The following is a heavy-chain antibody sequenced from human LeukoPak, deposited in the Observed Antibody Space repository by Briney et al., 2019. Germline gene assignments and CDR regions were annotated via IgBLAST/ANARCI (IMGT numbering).Heavy chain of an antibody. D-gene: IGHD3-10*01. CDR1: GFTFGSYW. CDR3: AREIYYYGSGSYYNSWFDP. CDR2: IKQDGSEK. J-gene: IGHJ5*02. V-gene: IGHV3-7*01. Sequence: GSLRLSCAASGFTFGSYWMSWVRQAPGKGLEWVANIKQDGSEKYYVDSVKGRFTISRDNAKNSLYLQMNSLRAEDTAVYYCAREIYYYGSGSYYNSWFDPWGQGTLVTVSS.